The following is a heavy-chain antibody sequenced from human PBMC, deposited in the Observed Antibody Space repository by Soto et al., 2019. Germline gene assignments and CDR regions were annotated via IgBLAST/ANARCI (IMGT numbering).Heavy chain of an antibody. CDR2: IYYSGST. V-gene: IGHV4-59*08. CDR1: GGSISSYY. J-gene: IGHJ2*01. Sequence: QVQLQESGPGLVKPSDTLSLTCTVSGGSISSYYWNWFRQPPGKGLEWIGYIYYSGSTNYNPSLKCRDPLSVDTSKTRASLGLSSVTPADTAVYYCAGRDSSCWPWYFDLWGCGTLVTVSP. CDR3: AGRDSSCWPWYFDL. D-gene: IGHD6-19*01.